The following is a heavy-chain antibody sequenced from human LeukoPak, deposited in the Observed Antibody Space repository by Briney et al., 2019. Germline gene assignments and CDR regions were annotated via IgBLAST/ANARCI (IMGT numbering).Heavy chain of an antibody. CDR3: AIDDCSSTSCPTS. CDR1: RFTFSSYA. J-gene: IGHJ5*02. V-gene: IGHV3-21*01. CDR2: ISSSSSYI. D-gene: IGHD2-2*01. Sequence: TGGSLRLSCAASRFTFSSYAMSWVRQAPGKGLEWVSSISSSSSYIYYADSVKGRFTISRDNAKNSLYLQMNSLRAEDTAVYYCAIDDCSSTSCPTSWGQGTQVTVSS.